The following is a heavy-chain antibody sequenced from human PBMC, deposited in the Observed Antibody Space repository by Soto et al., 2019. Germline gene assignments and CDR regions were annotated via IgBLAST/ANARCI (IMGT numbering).Heavy chain of an antibody. D-gene: IGHD3-22*01. J-gene: IGHJ6*02. CDR3: ARYDSSGYYWPYYYYGMDV. CDR2: ISSSSSYI. V-gene: IGHV3-21*01. CDR1: GFTFSTYS. Sequence: GGSLRLSCAASGFTFSTYSMNWFRQAPGKGLEWVSSISSSSSYIYYADSVKGRFTISRDNAKNSLYLQMNSLRAEDTAVYYCARYDSSGYYWPYYYYGMDVWGQGTAVTVSS.